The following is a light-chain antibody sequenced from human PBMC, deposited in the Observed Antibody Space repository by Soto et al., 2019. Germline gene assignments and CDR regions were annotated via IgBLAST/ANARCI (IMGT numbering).Light chain of an antibody. CDR2: DAS. CDR3: QQYNSYSRT. J-gene: IGKJ1*01. V-gene: IGKV1-5*01. Sequence: DIQLTQSPSTLSASVGDRVTLTGRASQSINTWLAWYQQKPGKAPSLLISDASSLESGVPSRFSGRGTGTEFTLIISGLQPEDCATYYCQQYNSYSRTFGQGTKVDIK. CDR1: QSINTW.